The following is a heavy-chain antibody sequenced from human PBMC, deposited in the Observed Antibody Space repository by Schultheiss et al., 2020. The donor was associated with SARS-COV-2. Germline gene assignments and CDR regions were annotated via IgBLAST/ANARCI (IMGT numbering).Heavy chain of an antibody. CDR1: DASTSTICHF. V-gene: IGHV4-39*02. CDR3: ARDRLNYNFWSGYYGAYMDV. D-gene: IGHD3-3*01. CDR2: ST. J-gene: IGHJ6*03. Sequence: SETLSLTYIVCDASTSTICHFWGWIRQPPGKGLEYIGSTYYNPSLKPRFTTSADTSKKEWSLSLTSATAADTAVYYCARDRLNYNFWSGYYGAYMDVWGKGTTVTVSS.